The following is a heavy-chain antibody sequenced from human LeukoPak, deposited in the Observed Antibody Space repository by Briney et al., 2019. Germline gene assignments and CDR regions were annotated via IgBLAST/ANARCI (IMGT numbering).Heavy chain of an antibody. CDR3: AGARWFGELDY. D-gene: IGHD3-10*01. CDR2: IWYDGSNK. Sequence: GGSLRLSCAAYGFTFSSYGMHWVRQAPGKGLEWVAVIWYDGSNKYYADSVKGRFTISRDNSKNTLYLQMNSLRAEDTAVYYCAGARWFGELDYWGQGTLVTVSS. J-gene: IGHJ4*02. V-gene: IGHV3-33*01. CDR1: GFTFSSYG.